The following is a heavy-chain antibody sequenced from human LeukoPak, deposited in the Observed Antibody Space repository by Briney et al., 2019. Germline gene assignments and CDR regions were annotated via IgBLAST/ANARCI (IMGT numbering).Heavy chain of an antibody. CDR3: ARHFSQQLSYYYYGMDV. Sequence: GESLKISCKGSGYSFTSYWIGWVRQMPGKGLEWMGIIYPGDSDTRYSPSFQGQVTTSADKSISTAYLQWSSLEASDTAMYYCARHFSQQLSYYYYGMDVWGQGTTVTVSS. J-gene: IGHJ6*02. CDR2: IYPGDSDT. D-gene: IGHD6-13*01. CDR1: GYSFTSYW. V-gene: IGHV5-51*01.